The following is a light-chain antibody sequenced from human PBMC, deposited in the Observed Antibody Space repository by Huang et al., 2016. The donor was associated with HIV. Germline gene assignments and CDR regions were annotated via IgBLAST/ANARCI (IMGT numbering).Light chain of an antibody. J-gene: IGKJ1*01. V-gene: IGKV2-28*01. CDR1: QSLLQRNGYNY. Sequence: DIVMTQSPLSLPVTPGEPASISCRSTQSLLQRNGYNYLDWYLQKPGQSPQLLIYLGSNRAAGVPDRFSGSGTGTDFTLKISRVEAEDVGVYYCMQALQIPWTFGQGTKVEI. CDR2: LGS. CDR3: MQALQIPWT.